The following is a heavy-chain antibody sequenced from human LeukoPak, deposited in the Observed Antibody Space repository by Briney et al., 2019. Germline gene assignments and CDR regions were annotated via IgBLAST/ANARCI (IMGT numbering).Heavy chain of an antibody. J-gene: IGHJ4*02. CDR1: GGSITQTNY. CDR2: VNLQGST. Sequence: PSETLSLTCAVSGGSITQTNYWTWGRQPPGKGREGSGEVNLQGSTNYNPSLMRRVAISVDTSANHVSLQLTSVTAADTAVYYCAREGGPYRPLDYSGQGTLVTVSS. V-gene: IGHV4-4*02. CDR3: AREGGPYRPLDY.